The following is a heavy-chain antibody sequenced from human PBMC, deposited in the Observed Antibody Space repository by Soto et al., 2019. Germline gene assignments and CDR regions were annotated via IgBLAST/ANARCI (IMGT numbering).Heavy chain of an antibody. CDR3: ARVSSSAMVDYYYYYGMDV. CDR2: IIPIFGTA. CDR1: GGTFSSYA. J-gene: IGHJ6*02. V-gene: IGHV1-69*13. Sequence: SVKVSCKASGGTFSSYAISWVRQAPGQGLEWMGGIIPIFGTANYAQKFQGRVTITADESTSTANMELSSLRSEDTAVYYCARVSSSAMVDYYYYYGMDVWGQGTTVTVSS. D-gene: IGHD5-18*01.